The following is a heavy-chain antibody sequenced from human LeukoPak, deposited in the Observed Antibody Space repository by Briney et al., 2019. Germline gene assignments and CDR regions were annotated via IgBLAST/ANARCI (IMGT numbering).Heavy chain of an antibody. CDR2: ISSSSSYI. CDR1: GFTFSSYA. J-gene: IGHJ4*02. V-gene: IGHV3-21*01. D-gene: IGHD2-15*01. CDR3: ARDDFYCSGGSCYSGVGVDY. Sequence: GGSLRLSCAVSGFTFSSYAMNWVRQAPGKGLEWVSSISSSSSYIYYADSVKGRFTISRDNAKNSLYLQMNSLRAEDTAVYYCARDDFYCSGGSCYSGVGVDYWGQGTLVTVSS.